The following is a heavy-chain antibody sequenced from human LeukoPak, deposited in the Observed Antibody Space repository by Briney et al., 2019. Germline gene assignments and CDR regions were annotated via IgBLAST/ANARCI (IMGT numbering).Heavy chain of an antibody. J-gene: IGHJ3*02. V-gene: IGHV3-74*01. CDR3: ARDQRVFSYDAFDI. Sequence: PGGSLRLSCAASGFTFSSYGMSWVRQVPGKGLVWVSRINSDGSSTNYADSVKGRFTISRDNAKNTLYLQMNSLRAEDTAVYYCARDQRVFSYDAFDIWGQGTMVTVSS. D-gene: IGHD6-6*01. CDR2: INSDGSST. CDR1: GFTFSSYG.